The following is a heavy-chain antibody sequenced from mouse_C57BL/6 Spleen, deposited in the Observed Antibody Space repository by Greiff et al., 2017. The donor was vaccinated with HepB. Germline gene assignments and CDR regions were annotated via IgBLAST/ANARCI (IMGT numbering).Heavy chain of an antibody. Sequence: QVQLQQSGAELVKPGASVKLSCKASGYTFTEYTIHWVKQRSGQGLEWIWWFYPGSGSIKYNEKFKDKATLTADKSSSTVYMELSRLTSEDSAVYFCARHEDRYYGTRPPWFAYWGQGTLVTVSA. CDR2: FYPGSGSI. CDR3: ARHEDRYYGTRPPWFAY. J-gene: IGHJ3*01. CDR1: GYTFTEYT. D-gene: IGHD1-1*01. V-gene: IGHV1-62-2*01.